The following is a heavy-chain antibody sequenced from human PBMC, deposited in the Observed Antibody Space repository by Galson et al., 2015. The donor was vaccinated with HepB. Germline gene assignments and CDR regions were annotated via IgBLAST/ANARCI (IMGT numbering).Heavy chain of an antibody. V-gene: IGHV3-30*18. CDR2: TSYDGSKK. D-gene: IGHD2-8*01. J-gene: IGHJ3*02. Sequence: SLRLSCAASGFTFSTYGMHWVRQAPGKGLEWVAVTSYDGSKKQYADPVKGRFTISRDSSKNTLYLQMNSLRAEDTAVYYCAKDEGRYCTNGVCYIEDPNAFDIWGQGTMVTVSS. CDR3: AKDEGRYCTNGVCYIEDPNAFDI. CDR1: GFTFSTYG.